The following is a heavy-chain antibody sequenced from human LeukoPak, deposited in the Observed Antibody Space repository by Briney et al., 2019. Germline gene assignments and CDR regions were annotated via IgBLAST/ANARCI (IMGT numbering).Heavy chain of an antibody. CDR3: ARDQGYYYDSSGYYLDY. CDR1: GFTFSSYS. V-gene: IGHV3-21*01. D-gene: IGHD3-22*01. Sequence: GGSLRLSCAASGFTFSSYSMNWVRQAPGKGLEWVSSISSSSSYIYYADSVKGRFTISRDIAKNSLYLQMNSLRAEDTAVYYCARDQGYYYDSSGYYLDYWGQGTLVTVSS. J-gene: IGHJ4*02. CDR2: ISSSSSYI.